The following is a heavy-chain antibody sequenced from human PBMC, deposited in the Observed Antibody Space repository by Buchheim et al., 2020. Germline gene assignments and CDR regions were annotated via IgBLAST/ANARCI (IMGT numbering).Heavy chain of an antibody. CDR2: IKGDGSKI. Sequence: DVQLVESGGGLVQPGGSLRLSCVTSGYPFSRDWIHWVRQTPGEGLEWVSLIKGDGSKIAYADSVKGRFTISRDNAKNTAYLQMNSLRAEDTAVYYCASGDGTIFGVSYFDYWGQGTL. V-gene: IGHV3-74*03. CDR3: ASGDGTIFGVSYFDY. D-gene: IGHD3-3*01. J-gene: IGHJ4*02. CDR1: GYPFSRDW.